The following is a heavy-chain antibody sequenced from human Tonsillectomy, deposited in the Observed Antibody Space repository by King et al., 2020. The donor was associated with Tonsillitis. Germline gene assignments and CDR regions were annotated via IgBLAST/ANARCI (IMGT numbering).Heavy chain of an antibody. D-gene: IGHD3-22*01. CDR1: GYSFTTYW. CDR2: IYPGDSDT. CDR3: ARNSPYDFSGEFDC. J-gene: IGHJ4*02. Sequence: DVQLVESGAEVRKPGESLKISCKGSGYSFTTYWIGWVRQMPGKGLEWMGNIYPGDSDTRYSPSFQGQVTISADKSISTAYLQWSSLKASDTAMYYCARNSPYDFSGEFDCWGQGTLVTVSS. V-gene: IGHV5-51*01.